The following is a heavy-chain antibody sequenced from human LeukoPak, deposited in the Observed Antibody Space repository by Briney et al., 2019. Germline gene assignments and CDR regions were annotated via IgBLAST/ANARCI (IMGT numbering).Heavy chain of an antibody. CDR1: GGSISSGSYY. V-gene: IGHV4-61*02. J-gene: IGHJ5*02. CDR2: IYTSGST. Sequence: SETLSLTCTVSGGSISSGSYYWSWIRQPAGKGLEWIGRIYTSGSTNYNPSFKSRVTISVDTSKNQFSLKLSSVTAADTAVYYCATEGRNYDFWSGRNWFDPWGQGTLVTVSS. D-gene: IGHD3-3*01. CDR3: ATEGRNYDFWSGRNWFDP.